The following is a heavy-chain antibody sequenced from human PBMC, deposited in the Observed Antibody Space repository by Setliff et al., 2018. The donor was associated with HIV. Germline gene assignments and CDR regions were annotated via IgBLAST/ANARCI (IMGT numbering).Heavy chain of an antibody. CDR1: GGSFIGSSFQ. CDR2: VYYSGST. J-gene: IGHJ4*02. Sequence: SETLSLTCNVSGGSFIGSSFQSTWIRQAPGKGLEWIGYVYYSGSTYYNPSLKSRVTISVDTSKNQFSLKLSSVTAADTAVYYCARGEVAATTWGDYWGQGTLVTVSS. CDR3: ARGEVAATTWGDY. V-gene: IGHV4-30-4*08. D-gene: IGHD6-19*01.